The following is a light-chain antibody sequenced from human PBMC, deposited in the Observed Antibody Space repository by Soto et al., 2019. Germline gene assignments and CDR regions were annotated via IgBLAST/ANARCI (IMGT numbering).Light chain of an antibody. Sequence: EMVMTQSPATLSVSPGERATLSCRASQSVSSGLAWYQQKSGQAPRLLIYDASTRATNIPARFSGSGSGTDFTLTISSLQSEDFAVYYCQQHNKWPITFGQGTRLEIK. CDR3: QQHNKWPIT. CDR1: QSVSSG. CDR2: DAS. V-gene: IGKV3-15*01. J-gene: IGKJ5*01.